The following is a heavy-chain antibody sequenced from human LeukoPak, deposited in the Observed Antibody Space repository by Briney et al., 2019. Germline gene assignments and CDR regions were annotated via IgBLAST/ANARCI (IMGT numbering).Heavy chain of an antibody. J-gene: IGHJ4*02. CDR2: ISSSGSTI. CDR1: GFTFSDYY. Sequence: GGSLKLSCAASGFTFSDYYMSWIRQAPGKGLEWVSYISSSGSTIYYADSVKGRFTISRDNAKNSLYLQMNSLRAEDTAVYYCARRYCSSTSCHFDYWGQGTLVTVSS. D-gene: IGHD2-2*01. V-gene: IGHV3-11*04. CDR3: ARRYCSSTSCHFDY.